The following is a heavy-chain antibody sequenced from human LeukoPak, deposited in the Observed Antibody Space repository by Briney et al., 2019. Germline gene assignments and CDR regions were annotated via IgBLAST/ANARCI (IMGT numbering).Heavy chain of an antibody. J-gene: IGHJ4*02. Sequence: GGSLRLSCAASGFTFSSYSMNWVRQAPGKGLEWVSPISSSSSYMYYADSVKGRFTISRDNAKNSLYLQMNSLRAEDTAVYYCARQSSGYDYWGQGTLVTVSS. CDR3: ARQSSGYDY. D-gene: IGHD3-22*01. CDR2: ISSSSSYM. V-gene: IGHV3-21*01. CDR1: GFTFSSYS.